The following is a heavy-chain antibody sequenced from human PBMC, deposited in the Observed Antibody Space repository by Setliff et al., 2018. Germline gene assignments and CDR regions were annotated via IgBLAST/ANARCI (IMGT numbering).Heavy chain of an antibody. J-gene: IGHJ4*02. D-gene: IGHD2-15*01. V-gene: IGHV3-49*04. Sequence: GGSLRLSCTTSGFIFGDYAITWVRQAPGKGLEWVGFIRNKAYGGTTEYAASVKGRFTISRDESKSIAFLHMNDLKTEDTAVYFCTTRGDSSLGYCSGRSCYSGHWGQGTLVTVPQ. CDR1: GFIFGDYA. CDR2: IRNKAYGGTT. CDR3: TTRGDSSLGYCSGRSCYSGH.